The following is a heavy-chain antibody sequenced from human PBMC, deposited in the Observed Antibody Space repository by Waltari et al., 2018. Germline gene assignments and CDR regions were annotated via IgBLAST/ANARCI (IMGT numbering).Heavy chain of an antibody. CDR2: IYYSGST. CDR3: ASPGVAAAGWFDP. V-gene: IGHV4-39*01. CDR1: GGSISSSSYY. D-gene: IGHD6-13*01. Sequence: QLQLQESGPGLVKPSEPLSLPCTVSGGSISSSSYYWGWIRQPPGKGLEWIGSIYYSGSTYYNPSLKSRVTISVDTSKNQFSLKLSSVTAADTAVYYCASPGVAAAGWFDPWGQGTLVTVSS. J-gene: IGHJ5*02.